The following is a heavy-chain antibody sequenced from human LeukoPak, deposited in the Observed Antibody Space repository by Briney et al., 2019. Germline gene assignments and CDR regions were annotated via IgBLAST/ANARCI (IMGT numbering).Heavy chain of an antibody. CDR3: AKALGSYYLDY. CDR1: AFTFSSYG. CDR2: ISGSGGTT. Sequence: GGSLRLSCAASAFTFSSYGMTWVRQAPGKGLEWVSSISGSGGTTYYADSVKGRFTISRDKSKNTLYLQMNSLRAEDTAVYYCAKALGSYYLDYWGQGTLVTVSS. V-gene: IGHV3-23*01. J-gene: IGHJ4*02. D-gene: IGHD3-10*01.